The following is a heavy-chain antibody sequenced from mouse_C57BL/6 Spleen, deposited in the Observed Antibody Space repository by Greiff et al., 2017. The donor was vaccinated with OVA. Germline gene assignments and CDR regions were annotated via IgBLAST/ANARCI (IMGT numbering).Heavy chain of an antibody. D-gene: IGHD2-1*01. V-gene: IGHV6-3*01. J-gene: IGHJ2*01. CDR1: GFTFSNYW. CDR3: TLIYYGNYFDY. CDR2: IRLKSDNYAT. Sequence: EVKVEESGGGLVQPGGSMKLSCVASGFTFSNYWMNWVRQSPEKGLEWVAQIRLKSDNYATHYAESVKGRFTISRDDSKSSVYLQMNNLRAEDTGIYYCTLIYYGNYFDYWGQGTTLTVSS.